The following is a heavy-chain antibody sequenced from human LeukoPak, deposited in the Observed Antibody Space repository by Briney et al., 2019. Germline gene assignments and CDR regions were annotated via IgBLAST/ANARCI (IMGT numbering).Heavy chain of an antibody. CDR2: ISAYNGNT. Sequence: ASVKVSCKASGYTFTSYGISWVRQAPGQGLEWMGWISAYNGNTNYAQKLQGRVTMTTDTSTSTAYMDLSSLRSDDTAVYYCARSSYYCSSTSCPVDYWGQGTLVTVSS. V-gene: IGHV1-18*01. D-gene: IGHD2-2*01. CDR3: ARSSYYCSSTSCPVDY. J-gene: IGHJ4*02. CDR1: GYTFTSYG.